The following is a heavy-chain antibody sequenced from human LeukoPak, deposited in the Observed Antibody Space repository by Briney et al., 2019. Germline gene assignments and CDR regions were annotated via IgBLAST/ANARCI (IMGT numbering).Heavy chain of an antibody. Sequence: GGSLRLSCAASGFTFSSYEMNWVRQAPGKGLEWVSYISSSGSTIYYADSVKGRFTISRDNAKNSLYLQMNSLRAEDTAVYYRARVYDYGDYAPFDYWGQGTLVTVSS. J-gene: IGHJ4*02. CDR2: ISSSGSTI. CDR3: ARVYDYGDYAPFDY. D-gene: IGHD4-17*01. V-gene: IGHV3-48*03. CDR1: GFTFSSYE.